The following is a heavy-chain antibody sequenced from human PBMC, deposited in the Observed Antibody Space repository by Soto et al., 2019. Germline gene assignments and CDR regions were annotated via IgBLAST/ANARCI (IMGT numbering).Heavy chain of an antibody. CDR2: IWYDGSEK. CDR1: GFTFRNHG. V-gene: IGHV3-33*01. Sequence: QVQLVESGGGVVQPGRSLRLSCAGSGFTFRNHGMHWVRQPPGKGPEWLAVIWYDGSEKYYADSVKGRFTISRDNSKNTLYLQMSSLTVEDTAIYYCARWSNNKVVDPWGQGNRVTVS. D-gene: IGHD1-1*01. J-gene: IGHJ5*02. CDR3: ARWSNNKVVDP.